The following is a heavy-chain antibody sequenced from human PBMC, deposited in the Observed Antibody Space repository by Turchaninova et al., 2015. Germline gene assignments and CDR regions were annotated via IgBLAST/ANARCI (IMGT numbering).Heavy chain of an antibody. Sequence: EVQLVESGGGLVQPGGSLRLSCAASGFTLGTSWMSWVRQAPGKGLEGVANIKPDGSDKDYVDSVKGRFTISRDNAKNSLDLQMDSLRAEDTAVYYCAIDLSVATTHYWGQGTLVTVSS. CDR1: GFTLGTSW. CDR2: IKPDGSDK. J-gene: IGHJ4*02. D-gene: IGHD5-12*01. CDR3: AIDLSVATTHY. V-gene: IGHV3-7*03.